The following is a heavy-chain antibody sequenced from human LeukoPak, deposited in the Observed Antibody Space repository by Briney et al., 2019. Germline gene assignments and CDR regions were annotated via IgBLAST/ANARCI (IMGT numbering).Heavy chain of an antibody. Sequence: GWSLRLSCAASGCTFSHYGMHWVRPAPGRGLAGVAVISYDQSDKYYADSMKGRITNSRDNSKNTLYLQMNSLRPDDTAVYYCAKGVVAATNAAYYGMDVWGQGTTVTVSS. V-gene: IGHV3-30*18. J-gene: IGHJ6*02. CDR2: ISYDQSDK. CDR3: AKGVVAATNAAYYGMDV. CDR1: GCTFSHYG. D-gene: IGHD2-15*01.